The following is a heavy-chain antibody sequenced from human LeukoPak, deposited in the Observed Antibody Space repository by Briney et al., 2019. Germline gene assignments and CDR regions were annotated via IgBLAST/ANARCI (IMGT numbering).Heavy chain of an antibody. J-gene: IGHJ2*01. CDR1: GFTVSSNY. Sequence: GGSLRLSCAASGFTVSSNYMSWVRQAPGKGLEWVSVIYSGGSTYYADSVKGRFTISRDNSKNTLYLQMNSLRAEDTAVYYCAKDKSFWYLDLWGRGTLVTVSS. V-gene: IGHV3-53*01. CDR3: AKDKSFWYLDL. CDR2: IYSGGST.